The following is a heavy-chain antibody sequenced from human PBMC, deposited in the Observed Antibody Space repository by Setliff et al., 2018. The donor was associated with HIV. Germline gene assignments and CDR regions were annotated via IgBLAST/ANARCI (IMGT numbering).Heavy chain of an antibody. CDR3: ARNPGYKSTWYGVFDI. D-gene: IGHD6-13*01. J-gene: IGHJ3*02. CDR1: GYTFSDYY. V-gene: IGHV1-2*02. CDR2: INPNSGGT. Sequence: ASVKVSCKASGYTFSDYYMHWVRQAPGQGLEWMGWINPNSGGTNYAQKFQGRVNMTRDTSISTTYMELSRLRSDDTAVYYCARNPGYKSTWYGVFDIWGQGTMVTVSS.